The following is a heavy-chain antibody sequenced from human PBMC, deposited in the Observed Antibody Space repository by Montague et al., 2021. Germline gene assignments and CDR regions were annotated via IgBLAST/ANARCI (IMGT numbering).Heavy chain of an antibody. J-gene: IGHJ4*02. CDR2: ITSSGSTK. Sequence: SLRLSCAASGFTFSSFGMNWVRQAPGKGLEWVSYITSSGSTKDYADSVKGRFTISRDNAKNSLYLQMNSLRDEDTAVYYCARGRGYSQGYWGQGTLVTVSS. CDR1: GFTFSSFG. V-gene: IGHV3-48*02. D-gene: IGHD5-18*01. CDR3: ARGRGYSQGY.